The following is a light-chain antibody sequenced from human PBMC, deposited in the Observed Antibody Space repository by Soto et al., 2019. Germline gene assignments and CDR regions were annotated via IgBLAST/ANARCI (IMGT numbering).Light chain of an antibody. J-gene: IGKJ4*01. CDR3: QQRSSWPPSLT. CDR1: QSVSAF. V-gene: IGKV3-11*01. Sequence: EIVLTQSPATLSLSPGDTATLSCRASQSVSAFLAWYQQKPGQAPRLLIYDASNRATGIPARFSGSGSGTDFTLTISSLEPDDFAVYYCQQRSSWPPSLTFGGGTKVEI. CDR2: DAS.